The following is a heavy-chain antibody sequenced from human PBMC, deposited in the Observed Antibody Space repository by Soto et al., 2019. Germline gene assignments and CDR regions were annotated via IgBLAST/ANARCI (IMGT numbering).Heavy chain of an antibody. CDR3: ARAPPSPPILGPTRGPWFAP. J-gene: IGHJ5*02. Sequence: SETLSLTCSVSGGSLSSYYWSWIRQPPGKGLECIGYTYYSGSSKYNPSLKSRVTISVDTSKSHVPLKLRSVTAADTAVYFCARAPPSPPILGPTRGPWFAPLGTVNLVAV. V-gene: IGHV4-59*01. CDR2: TYYSGSS. CDR1: GGSLSSYY. D-gene: IGHD1-26*01.